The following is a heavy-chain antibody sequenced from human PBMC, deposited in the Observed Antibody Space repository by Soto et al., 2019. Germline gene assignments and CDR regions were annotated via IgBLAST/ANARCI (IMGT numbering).Heavy chain of an antibody. J-gene: IGHJ4*02. CDR3: ARSGAYCTSITCLFDSF. D-gene: IGHD2-8*01. V-gene: IGHV1-18*01. CDR2: ISAYNGDT. Sequence: QAQLVQSGAEVKKPGASVKVSCRASGYTFSSYGYAWVRQAPGQGLEWMGWISAYNGDTNYAQKLQDRVTLTTATSTTTAYMELRNLGSDDTAVYYCARSGAYCTSITCLFDSFWGLGTLVTVSS. CDR1: GYTFSSYG.